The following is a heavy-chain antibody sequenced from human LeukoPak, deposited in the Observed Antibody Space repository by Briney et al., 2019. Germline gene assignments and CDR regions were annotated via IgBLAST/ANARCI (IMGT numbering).Heavy chain of an antibody. J-gene: IGHJ4*02. D-gene: IGHD6-19*01. V-gene: IGHV4-4*07. CDR3: ARLQTGYSSGWVFDY. CDR2: ICTSGST. CDR1: GGSISSYY. Sequence: SETLSLTCTVSGGSISSYYWSWIRQPAGKGLEWIGRICTSGSTNYNPSLKSRVTMSVDTSKNQFSLKLSSVTAADTAVYYCARLQTGYSSGWVFDYWGQGTLVTVSS.